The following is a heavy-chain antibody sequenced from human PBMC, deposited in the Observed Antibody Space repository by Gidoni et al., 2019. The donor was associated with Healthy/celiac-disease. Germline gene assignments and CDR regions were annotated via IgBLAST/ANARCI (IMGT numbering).Heavy chain of an antibody. V-gene: IGHV4-59*01. CDR1: GGSISSYY. D-gene: IGHD6-19*01. Sequence: QVQLQESGPGLVKPSETLSLTSTVPGGSISSYYWSWIRQPPGKGLEWIGYIYYSGSTNYNPSLKSRVTISVDTSKNQFSLKLSSVTAADTAVYYCARGFSSGWYDYWGQGTLVTVSS. CDR2: IYYSGST. CDR3: ARGFSSGWYDY. J-gene: IGHJ4*02.